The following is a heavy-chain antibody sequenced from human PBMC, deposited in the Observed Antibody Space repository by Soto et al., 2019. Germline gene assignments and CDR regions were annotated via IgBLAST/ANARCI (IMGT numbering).Heavy chain of an antibody. Sequence: PWGSLRLSCAASGFTFSFYTMNWVRQTPGKGLEWLAYISSGGSYIYYADSVKGRFTISRDNSKNSLFLQMNSLGAEDTAVYYCAKDSNKYSSSLRGRYFDYWGQGIGVTVSS. V-gene: IGHV3-21*05. J-gene: IGHJ4*02. D-gene: IGHD4-4*01. CDR2: ISSGGSYI. CDR3: AKDSNKYSSSLRGRYFDY. CDR1: GFTFSFYT.